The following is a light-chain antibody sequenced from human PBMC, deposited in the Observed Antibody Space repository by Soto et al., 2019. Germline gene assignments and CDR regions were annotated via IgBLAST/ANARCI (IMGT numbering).Light chain of an antibody. V-gene: IGKV1-5*03. CDR2: KSS. CDR3: QYDSS. J-gene: IGKJ2*01. CDR1: QSVSIW. Sequence: IQMTQSPSTLSASEGDRVTISCRASQSVSIWLAWYQQKPGRAPKLLIYKSSILESGVPSRFSGSGSGTEFTLTISSLQPDDFATYYCQYDSSFGQGTKVDIK.